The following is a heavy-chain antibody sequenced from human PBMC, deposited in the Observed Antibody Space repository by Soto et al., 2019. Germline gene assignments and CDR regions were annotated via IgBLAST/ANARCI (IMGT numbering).Heavy chain of an antibody. CDR2: IWYDGSNK. V-gene: IGHV3-33*01. CDR1: GFTFSSYG. Sequence: QVQLVESGGGVVQPGRSLRLSCAASGFTFSSYGMHWVRQAPGKGLEWVAVIWYDGSNKYYADSVKGRFTISRDNSKNTLYLQMNSLRAEDTAVYYCARDKPEIGYYDILPGSMDYYYYYMDVWGKGTTVTVSS. CDR3: ARDKPEIGYYDILPGSMDYYYYYMDV. D-gene: IGHD3-9*01. J-gene: IGHJ6*03.